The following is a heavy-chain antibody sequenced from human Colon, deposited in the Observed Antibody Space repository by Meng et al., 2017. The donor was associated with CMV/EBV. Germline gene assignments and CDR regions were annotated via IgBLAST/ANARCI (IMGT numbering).Heavy chain of an antibody. J-gene: IGHJ6*02. V-gene: IGHV3-23*01. D-gene: IGHD3-10*01. CDR3: AKMSGGGSQSLYYYFYGMDV. CDR2: VSGTGDNT. CDR1: EFTTYA. Sequence: GGSLRLSCVGSEFTTYAMNWVRQAPGKGLEWVSTVSGTGDNTYYADSVKGRFTISRDNSKNTVYLQMNSLRGEDPAVYYCAKMSGGGSQSLYYYFYGMDVWGQGTTVTVSS.